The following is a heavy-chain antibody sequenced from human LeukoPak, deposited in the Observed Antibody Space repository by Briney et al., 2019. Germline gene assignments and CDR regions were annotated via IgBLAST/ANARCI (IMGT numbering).Heavy chain of an antibody. Sequence: GGSLRLSCAASGFTFSNYEMNWVRQAPGKGLEWVSYITGSGNSINYADSVRGRFTISRDNAGNSLYLQMNSLRAEDTAVYYCARHIDWKFDYWGQGTLVTVSS. D-gene: IGHD1-1*01. CDR2: ITGSGNSI. V-gene: IGHV3-48*03. CDR1: GFTFSNYE. CDR3: ARHIDWKFDY. J-gene: IGHJ4*02.